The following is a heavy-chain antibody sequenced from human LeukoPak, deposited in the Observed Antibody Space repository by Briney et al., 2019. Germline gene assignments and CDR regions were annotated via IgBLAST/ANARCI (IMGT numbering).Heavy chain of an antibody. CDR2: TSPNSGNT. CDR3: VRTPPNWGADF. J-gene: IGHJ4*02. CDR1: GYTFTSYD. Sequence: ASVNVSCKASGYTFTSYDINWMRQATGQGLEWMGWTSPNSGNTGYAQKFQGRVTMTRDTSTGTAYLELSSLRSEDSAVYYCVRTPPNWGADFWGQGTLVTVSS. V-gene: IGHV1-8*01. D-gene: IGHD7-27*01.